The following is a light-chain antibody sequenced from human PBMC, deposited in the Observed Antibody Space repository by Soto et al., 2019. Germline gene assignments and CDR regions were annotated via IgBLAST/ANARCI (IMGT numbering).Light chain of an antibody. Sequence: DIPMTQSPSSLSASVGDRVTITCRVSQSISSYLNWYEQKPGKAPMLLIYAASSLQSGVPSRFSGSGSGTDFTLNISSLQPEDFATYYCQKSYSTPIPFGPGTQVDIK. CDR1: QSISSY. CDR3: QKSYSTPIP. V-gene: IGKV1-39*01. CDR2: AAS. J-gene: IGKJ3*01.